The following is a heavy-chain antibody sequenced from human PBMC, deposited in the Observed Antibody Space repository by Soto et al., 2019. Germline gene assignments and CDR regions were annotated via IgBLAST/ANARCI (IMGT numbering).Heavy chain of an antibody. V-gene: IGHV1-8*02. J-gene: IGHJ6*02. Sequence: QVQLVQSGAEVKKPGSSVKVSCKASGGTFSSYAISWVRQAPGQGLEWMGWMNPNSGNTGYAQKFQGRVTMTRNTSISTAYMELSSLRSEDTSVYYCARMVDCSSTSCPPHYYYGMDVWGQGTTVTVSS. D-gene: IGHD2-2*01. CDR1: GGTFSSYA. CDR2: MNPNSGNT. CDR3: ARMVDCSSTSCPPHYYYGMDV.